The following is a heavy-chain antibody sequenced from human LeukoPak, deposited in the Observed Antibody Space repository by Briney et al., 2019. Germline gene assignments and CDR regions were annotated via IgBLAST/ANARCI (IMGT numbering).Heavy chain of an antibody. CDR2: ISAYNGNT. V-gene: IGHV1-18*01. CDR1: GYTFTTYG. D-gene: IGHD3-10*01. CDR3: ARGGSYYDSGRPLDY. Sequence: ASVKVSFKASGYTFTTYGITWVRLAPGQGLEWVGWISAYNGNTKYAQKVQGRVTMTTDTSTSTAYMDLRSLRSDDTAVYYCARGGSYYDSGRPLDYWGQGTLVTVSS. J-gene: IGHJ4*02.